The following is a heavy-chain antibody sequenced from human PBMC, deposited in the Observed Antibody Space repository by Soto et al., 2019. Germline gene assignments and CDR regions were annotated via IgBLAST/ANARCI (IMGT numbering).Heavy chain of an antibody. CDR2: ISYDGSSK. J-gene: IGHJ3*02. Sequence: QVQLVESGGGVIQPGKSLRLSCAASGFSFSSYAMHWVRQAPGKGLEWVALISYDGSSKNYADSVKGRFTISRDNSKSTLYLQMISLRAEDTAVDYCARRHDDLDIWGQWTMVSVSS. V-gene: IGHV3-30-3*01. CDR3: ARRHDDLDI. CDR1: GFSFSSYA.